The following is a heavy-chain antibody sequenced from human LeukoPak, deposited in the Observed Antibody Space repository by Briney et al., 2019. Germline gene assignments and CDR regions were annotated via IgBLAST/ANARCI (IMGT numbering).Heavy chain of an antibody. Sequence: PSETLSLTCAVYGGSFSGYYWSWIRQPPGKGLEWIGEINHSGSTNYNPSLKSRVTISVDTSKNQFSLKLSSVTAADTAVYYCASGDILTFDHWGQGTLVTVSS. CDR1: GGSFSGYY. CDR2: INHSGST. J-gene: IGHJ4*02. D-gene: IGHD3-9*01. V-gene: IGHV4-34*01. CDR3: ASGDILTFDH.